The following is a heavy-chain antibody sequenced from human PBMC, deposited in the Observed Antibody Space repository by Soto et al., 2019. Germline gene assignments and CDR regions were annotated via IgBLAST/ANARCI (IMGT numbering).Heavy chain of an antibody. CDR2: ISSSGSTI. V-gene: IGHV3-11*01. CDR3: ARERIYDYVWGSYRFFDP. J-gene: IGHJ5*01. D-gene: IGHD3-16*02. CDR1: GFTFSDYY. Sequence: GGSLRLSCAASGFTFSDYYMSWIRQAPGKGLEWVSYISSSGSTIYYADSVKGRFTISRDNAKNSLYLQMNSLRAEDTAVYYCARERIYDYVWGSYRFFDPWGQEPLAIVSS.